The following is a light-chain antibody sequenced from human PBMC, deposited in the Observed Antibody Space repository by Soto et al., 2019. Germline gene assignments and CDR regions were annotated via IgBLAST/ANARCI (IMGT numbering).Light chain of an antibody. CDR3: MRGAHWPYT. CDR2: KVS. J-gene: IGKJ2*01. V-gene: IGKV2-30*01. CDR1: QSLVYSDGNTY. Sequence: DVVMTQSPLSLPVTLGQPASISCRSSQSLVYSDGNTYLNWFLQRPGQSPRRLIYKVSNRDSGVPDRFSSRGSGPDFTLKISWGEGEDVGVSYCMRGAHWPYTFGQGTMLEIK.